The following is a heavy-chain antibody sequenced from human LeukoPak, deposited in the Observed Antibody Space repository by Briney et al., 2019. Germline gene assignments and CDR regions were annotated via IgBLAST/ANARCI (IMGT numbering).Heavy chain of an antibody. CDR1: GGSFSGYY. D-gene: IGHD4-11*01. CDR3: ARVGATVTTMYYFDY. J-gene: IGHJ4*02. CDR2: INHSGST. Sequence: PSETLSLTCAVYGGSFSGYYWSWIRQPPGKGLEWIGEINHSGSTNYNPPLKSRVTISVDTSKNQFSLKLSSVTAADTAVYYCARVGATVTTMYYFDYWGQGTLVTVSS. V-gene: IGHV4-34*01.